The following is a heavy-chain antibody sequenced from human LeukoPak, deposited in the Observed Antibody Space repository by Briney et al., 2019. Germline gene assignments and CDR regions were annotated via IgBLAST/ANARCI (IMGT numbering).Heavy chain of an antibody. CDR1: GYTFTSYY. CDR3: ARDRHGDYGGYYYYYYMDV. J-gene: IGHJ6*03. Sequence: SVKVSCKASGYTFTSYYMHWVRQAPGQGLEWMGGIIPIFGTANYAQKFQGRVTITADKSTSTAYMELSSLRSEDTAVYYCARDRHGDYGGYYYYYYMDVWGKGTTVTVSS. D-gene: IGHD4-23*01. CDR2: IIPIFGTA. V-gene: IGHV1-69*06.